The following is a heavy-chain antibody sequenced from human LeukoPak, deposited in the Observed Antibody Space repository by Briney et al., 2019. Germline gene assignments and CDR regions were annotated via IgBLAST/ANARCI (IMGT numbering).Heavy chain of an antibody. Sequence: SETLSLTCAVSGYSISSGYYWGWIRQPPGKGLEWIGSIYHSGSTYYNPSLKSRVTISVDTSKNQFSLKLSSVTAADTAVYYCAKDLVPYYFDYWGQGTLVTVSS. V-gene: IGHV4-38-2*02. CDR3: AKDLVPYYFDY. CDR2: IYHSGST. J-gene: IGHJ4*02. D-gene: IGHD6-6*01. CDR1: GYSISSGYY.